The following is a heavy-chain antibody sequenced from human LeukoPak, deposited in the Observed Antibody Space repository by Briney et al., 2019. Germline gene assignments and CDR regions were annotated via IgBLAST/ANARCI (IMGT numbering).Heavy chain of an antibody. Sequence: SETLSLTCTVSGGSISSSSYYWGWIRQPPGKGLEWIGSIYYSGSTYYNPSLKSRVTISVDTSKNQFSLKLSSVTAADTAVYYCARASPAKTGDYFDYWGQGTLVTVSS. D-gene: IGHD3-10*01. CDR2: IYYSGST. CDR3: ARASPAKTGDYFDY. V-gene: IGHV4-39*07. J-gene: IGHJ4*02. CDR1: GGSISSSSYY.